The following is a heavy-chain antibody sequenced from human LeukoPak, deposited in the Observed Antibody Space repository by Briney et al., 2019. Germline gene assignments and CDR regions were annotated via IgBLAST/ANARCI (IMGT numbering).Heavy chain of an antibody. Sequence: GASVKVSCKASGYSFTNFGITWVRQAPGQELQWMGWTSPYEDYPTYAQKFQGRVTMTTETSTNTAYMELRSLTSDDTAVYYCAKVDPPIIEGGRGEAFDVWGQGTLVTVSS. CDR1: GYSFTNFG. CDR3: AKVDPPIIEGGRGEAFDV. CDR2: TSPYEDYP. D-gene: IGHD1-26*01. V-gene: IGHV1-18*01. J-gene: IGHJ3*01.